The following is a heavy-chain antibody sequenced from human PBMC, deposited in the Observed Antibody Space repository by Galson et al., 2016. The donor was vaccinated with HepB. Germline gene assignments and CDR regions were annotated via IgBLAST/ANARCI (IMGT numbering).Heavy chain of an antibody. D-gene: IGHD1-26*01. CDR2: ISYDGSNK. CDR1: GFTFNNYA. Sequence: SLRLSCAVSGFTFNNYAMHWVRQAPGRGLEWVAIISYDGSNKYYADSVKGRFTISRDNSKNTLYLQMNSLGAEDTAVYYCARGSWGGSFHFGYWGQGTLVTVSS. J-gene: IGHJ4*02. CDR3: ARGSWGGSFHFGY. V-gene: IGHV3-30*03.